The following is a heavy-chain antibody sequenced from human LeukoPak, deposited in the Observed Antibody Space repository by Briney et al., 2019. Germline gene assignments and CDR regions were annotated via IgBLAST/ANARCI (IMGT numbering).Heavy chain of an antibody. CDR3: ASGRLVGAPDY. Sequence: AGGSLGLSCAASGFTFSSYWMHWVRQPPGKGLVWVSRITSDGSGIGYADSVKGRFSTSRDNAKNTLYLQMNSLRAEDTAVYYCASGRLVGAPDYWGQGTLVTVSS. CDR2: ITSDGSGI. J-gene: IGHJ4*02. V-gene: IGHV3-74*01. CDR1: GFTFSSYW. D-gene: IGHD1-26*01.